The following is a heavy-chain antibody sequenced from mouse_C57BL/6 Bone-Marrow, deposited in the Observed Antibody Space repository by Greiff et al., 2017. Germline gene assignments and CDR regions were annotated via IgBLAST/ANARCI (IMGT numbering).Heavy chain of an antibody. Sequence: EVNLVESGGDLVKPGGSLKLSCAASGFTFSSYGMSWVRQTPDKRLEWVATISSGGSYTYYPDSVKGRFTISRDNAKNTLDLQMSSLKSEDTAMYYCARRTMVTPWFAYWGQGTLVTVSA. D-gene: IGHD2-2*01. J-gene: IGHJ3*01. CDR1: GFTFSSYG. CDR3: ARRTMVTPWFAY. V-gene: IGHV5-6*01. CDR2: ISSGGSYT.